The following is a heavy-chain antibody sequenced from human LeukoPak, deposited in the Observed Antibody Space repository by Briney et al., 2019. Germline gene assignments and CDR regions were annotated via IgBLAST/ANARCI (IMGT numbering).Heavy chain of an antibody. CDR3: AKVVAPRVYWEPGF. CDR2: ISYDGSNK. Sequence: GRSLRLSCAASGFTFSSYGMHWVRQAPGKGLEWVAVISYDGSNKYYADSVKGRFTISRDNSKNTLYLQMNSLRAEDTAVYYCAKVVAPRVYWEPGFWGQGTLVTVSS. V-gene: IGHV3-30*18. J-gene: IGHJ4*02. CDR1: GFTFSSYG. D-gene: IGHD1-26*01.